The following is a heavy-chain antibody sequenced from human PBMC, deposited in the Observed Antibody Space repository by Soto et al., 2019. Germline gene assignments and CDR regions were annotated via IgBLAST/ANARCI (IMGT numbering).Heavy chain of an antibody. Sequence: QVQLVESGGGVVQPGRSLRLSCAASGFTFNSYGMHWVRQAPGRGLEWGALILYDGTNKYYADSVKGRFTIYRDNSKNTLYLQMNSLRTEDTAVYSCAKDTSGSYDGGLDYWGQGTLVTVSS. D-gene: IGHD1-26*01. V-gene: IGHV3-30*18. CDR1: GFTFNSYG. J-gene: IGHJ4*02. CDR3: AKDTSGSYDGGLDY. CDR2: ILYDGTNK.